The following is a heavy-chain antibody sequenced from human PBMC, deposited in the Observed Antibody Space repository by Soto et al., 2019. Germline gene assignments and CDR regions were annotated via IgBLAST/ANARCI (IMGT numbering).Heavy chain of an antibody. CDR1: GGSISSGGYY. CDR3: ARHSRDYYGYDWFDP. D-gene: IGHD3-22*01. CDR2: IYYSGST. V-gene: IGHV4-31*03. Sequence: PSETLSLTCTVSGGSISSGGYYWSWIRQHPGKGLEWIGYIYYSGSTYYNPSLKSRVTISVDTSKNQFSLKLSSVTAADTAVYYCARHSRDYYGYDWFDPRDKGTLVTVS. J-gene: IGHJ5*02.